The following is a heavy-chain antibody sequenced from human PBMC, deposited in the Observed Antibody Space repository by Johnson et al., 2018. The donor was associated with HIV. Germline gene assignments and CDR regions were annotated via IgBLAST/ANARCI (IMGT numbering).Heavy chain of an antibody. V-gene: IGHV3-53*01. D-gene: IGHD3-9*01. J-gene: IGHJ3*02. CDR2: IYSGGST. CDR1: GLIVSSSY. Sequence: VQVVESGGGLIQPGGSLRLSCAASGLIVSSSYMTWVRQGPGKGLEWVSVIYSGGSTYYADSVTGRFTISRDNSKNTLYLQMNSLRAEDTAVYYCARRLTTYYGILSPRGAFDIWGQGTMVTVSS. CDR3: ARRLTTYYGILSPRGAFDI.